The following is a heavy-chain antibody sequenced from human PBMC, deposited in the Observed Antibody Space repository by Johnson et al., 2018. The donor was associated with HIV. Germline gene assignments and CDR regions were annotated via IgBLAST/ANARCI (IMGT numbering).Heavy chain of an antibody. V-gene: IGHV3-11*04. J-gene: IGHJ3*02. Sequence: QVQLVESGGGLVKPGGSLRLSCAASGFTFSDYYMSWIRQAPGKGLEWVSYISSSGSTIYYPGSVKGRFTISRENSKNSLFLQMNSLRAEDTVVYYCSRGGANFDAFDIWGQGTMVTVSS. CDR2: ISSSGSTI. CDR3: SRGGANFDAFDI. D-gene: IGHD4/OR15-4a*01. CDR1: GFTFSDYY.